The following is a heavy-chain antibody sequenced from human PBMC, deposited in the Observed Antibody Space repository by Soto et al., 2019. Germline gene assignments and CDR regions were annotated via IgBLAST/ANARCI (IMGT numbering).Heavy chain of an antibody. CDR2: IYYSGST. CDR3: ARHGETWTTTVTTGLNFDY. D-gene: IGHD4-17*01. CDR1: GGTIISYY. Sequence: SETLSLTCTVSGGTIISYYWSWIRQPTGKGLEWIGYIYYSGSTNYNPSLKSRVTISVDTSKNQFSLKLSSVTAADTAVYYCARHGETWTTTVTTGLNFDYWGQGTLVTVSS. J-gene: IGHJ4*02. V-gene: IGHV4-59*08.